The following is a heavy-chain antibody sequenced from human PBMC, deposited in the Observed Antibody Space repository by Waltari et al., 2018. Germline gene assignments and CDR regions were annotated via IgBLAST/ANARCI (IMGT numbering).Heavy chain of an antibody. Sequence: QVQLVQSGAEVKKPGASVKVSCKASGYTFTSYYMHWVRQAPGQGLEWMGIINPSGGSTSYAQKFQGRVTMTRDTSTSTVYMELSSLRSEDTAVYYCASSAPRGYHMDVWGKGTTVTVSS. D-gene: IGHD1-26*01. J-gene: IGHJ6*03. V-gene: IGHV1-46*01. CDR1: GYTFTSYY. CDR3: ASSAPRGYHMDV. CDR2: INPSGGST.